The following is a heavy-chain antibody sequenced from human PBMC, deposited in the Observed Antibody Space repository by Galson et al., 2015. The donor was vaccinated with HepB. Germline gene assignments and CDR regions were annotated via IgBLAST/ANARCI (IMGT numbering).Heavy chain of an antibody. D-gene: IGHD3-10*01. J-gene: IGHJ5*02. V-gene: IGHV2-5*02. CDR1: GFSLSSSGVG. CDR3: AHRRSAMVRGADVAWFDP. CDR2: IYWDGNE. Sequence: PALVKPTQTLTLTCTFSGFSLSSSGVGVGRIRQPPGKALEWLALIYWDGNERYSSSLKTRLTITKDTSKNQVFLTMTNMDPVDTATYYCAHRRSAMVRGADVAWFDPWGQGTLVTVSS.